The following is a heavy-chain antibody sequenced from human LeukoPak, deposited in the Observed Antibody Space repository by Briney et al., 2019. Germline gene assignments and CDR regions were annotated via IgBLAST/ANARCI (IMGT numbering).Heavy chain of an antibody. V-gene: IGHV3-53*01. J-gene: IGHJ6*03. Sequence: GGSLRLSCAASGFTVSNNYMSWVRQAPGKGLEWVSVIYGGGSTSYADSVKGRFTISRDNSKNTLSLQMNSLRADDTAVYYCARDRSDGNYYMVVWGKGTTVIVSS. CDR2: IYGGGST. CDR3: ARDRSDGNYYMVV. D-gene: IGHD5-24*01. CDR1: GFTVSNNY.